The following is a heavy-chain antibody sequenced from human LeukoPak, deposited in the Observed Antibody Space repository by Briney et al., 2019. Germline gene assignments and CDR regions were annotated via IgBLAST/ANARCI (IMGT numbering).Heavy chain of an antibody. CDR3: ARDSSSWYTDY. CDR2: IYYTGAT. Sequence: SETLSLTCTVSGGSVTSYYWSWIRQSPGKGLEWIGYIYYTGATNYNPSLKSRVTISVDTSKNQFSLKLSSVTAADTAVYYCARDSSSWYTDYWGQGTLVTVSS. CDR1: GGSVTSYY. V-gene: IGHV4-59*02. J-gene: IGHJ4*02. D-gene: IGHD6-13*01.